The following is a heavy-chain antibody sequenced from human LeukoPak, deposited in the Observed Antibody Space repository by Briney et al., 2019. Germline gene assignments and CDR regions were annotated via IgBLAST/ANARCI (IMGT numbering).Heavy chain of an antibody. CDR2: IYYSGST. D-gene: IGHD4-23*01. V-gene: IGHV4-59*01. CDR3: ARSVVTLYWYFDL. Sequence: SETLSLKCTVSGVSISGYHYNWIRQPPGKGLEWIGYIYYSGSTNYNPSLKSRVPISLDTSKNQFSLKLSSVTTADTAVYYCARSVVTLYWYFDLWGRGTLVTVSS. J-gene: IGHJ2*01. CDR1: GVSISGYH.